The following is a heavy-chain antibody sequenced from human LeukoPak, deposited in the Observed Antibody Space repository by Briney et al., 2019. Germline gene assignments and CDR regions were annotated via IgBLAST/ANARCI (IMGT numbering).Heavy chain of an antibody. CDR3: AKREMATRTDYYFDY. D-gene: IGHD5-24*01. CDR2: ISGSGDST. Sequence: GGSLRLSCAASGFTFSSYAMSWVRQAPGKGLEWVSAISGSGDSTYYGDSVKGRFTISRDNSKNTLYLQMNSLRAEDTAVYYCAKREMATRTDYYFDYWGQGTLVTVSS. CDR1: GFTFSSYA. V-gene: IGHV3-23*01. J-gene: IGHJ4*02.